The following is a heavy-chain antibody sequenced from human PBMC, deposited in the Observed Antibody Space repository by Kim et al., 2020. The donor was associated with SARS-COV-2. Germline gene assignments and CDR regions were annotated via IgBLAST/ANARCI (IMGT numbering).Heavy chain of an antibody. CDR2: IRNKANTYTT. CDR3: ARVVWNGADY. CDR1: GFTFSDHY. J-gene: IGHJ4*02. Sequence: GGSLRLSCAASGFTFSDHYMDWVRQAPGKGLEWVGRIRNKANTYTTEYAASVKGRFTISSDDSKNSLYLQMNSLKTEDTAVYYCARVVWNGADYWGQGPL. D-gene: IGHD1-1*01. V-gene: IGHV3-72*01.